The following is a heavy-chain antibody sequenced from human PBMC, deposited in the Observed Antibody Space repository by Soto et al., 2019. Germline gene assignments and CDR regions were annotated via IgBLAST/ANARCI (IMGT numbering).Heavy chain of an antibody. J-gene: IGHJ5*02. Sequence: PSETLSLTCTVSGGSISSYYWSWIRQPPGKGLEWIGYIYYSGSTNYNPSLKSRVTISVDTSKNQFSLKLSSVTVADTAVYYCARDHIPLNWFDPWGQGTLVTVSS. CDR3: ARDHIPLNWFDP. CDR1: GGSISSYY. CDR2: IYYSGST. D-gene: IGHD2-21*01. V-gene: IGHV4-59*01.